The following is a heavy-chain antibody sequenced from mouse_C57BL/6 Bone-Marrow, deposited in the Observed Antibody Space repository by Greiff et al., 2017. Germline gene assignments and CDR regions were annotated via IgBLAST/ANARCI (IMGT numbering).Heavy chain of an antibody. CDR2: IHPNSGST. D-gene: IGHD1-1*01. CDR1: GYTFTSYW. V-gene: IGHV1-64*01. CDR3: GRKVATIDY. Sequence: VQLQQSGAELVKPGASVKLSCKASGYTFTSYWMHWVKQRPGQGLEWIGMIHPNSGSTNYNEKFKGKATMTVEKSSSTAYMQLSSLTSEDSAVYYCGRKVATIDYWGQGTSVTVSA. J-gene: IGHJ4*01.